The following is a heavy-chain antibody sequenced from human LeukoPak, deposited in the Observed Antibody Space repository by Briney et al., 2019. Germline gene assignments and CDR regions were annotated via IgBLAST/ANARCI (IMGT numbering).Heavy chain of an antibody. D-gene: IGHD6-13*01. CDR3: ARAWGHEHIAAADY. CDR2: IKQDGSEK. Sequence: PGGSLRLSCAASAFSLSAYNMNWVRQAPGKGLEWVANIKQDGSEKYYVDSVKGRFTISRDNAKNSLYLQMNSLRAEDTAVYYCARAWGHEHIAAADYWGQGTLVTVSS. J-gene: IGHJ4*02. V-gene: IGHV3-7*01. CDR1: AFSLSAYN.